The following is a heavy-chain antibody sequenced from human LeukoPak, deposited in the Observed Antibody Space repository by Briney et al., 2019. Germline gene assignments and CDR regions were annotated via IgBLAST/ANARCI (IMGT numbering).Heavy chain of an antibody. CDR1: GFTFDDYA. Sequence: GGTLRLSCAASGFTFDDYAMHWVRQAPGKGLEWVSGISWNSGSIGYADSVKGRFTISRDNAKNSLYLQMNSLRAEDTALYYCANGPMDVWGKGTTVTISS. V-gene: IGHV3-9*01. CDR3: ANGPMDV. CDR2: ISWNSGSI. J-gene: IGHJ6*04.